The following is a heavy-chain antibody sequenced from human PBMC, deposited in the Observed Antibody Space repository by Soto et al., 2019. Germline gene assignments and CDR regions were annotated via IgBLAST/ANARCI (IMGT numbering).Heavy chain of an antibody. Sequence: QVQLVESGGGVVQPGRSLRLSCAASGFTFSSYAMHWVRQAPGKGLEGGAVISYDGSNKYYADSVKGRFPISRDNSMNTLYRQMNSLRAEDTVVYYCARDPMGIYNGSGSYYFGSWGRGTLVTVSS. V-gene: IGHV3-30-3*01. CDR1: GFTFSSYA. CDR3: ARDPMGIYNGSGSYYFGS. J-gene: IGHJ4*02. CDR2: ISYDGSNK. D-gene: IGHD3-10*01.